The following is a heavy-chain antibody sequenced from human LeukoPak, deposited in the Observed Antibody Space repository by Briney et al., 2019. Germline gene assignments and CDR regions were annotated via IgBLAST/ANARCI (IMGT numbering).Heavy chain of an antibody. CDR1: GFTVSSNY. D-gene: IGHD1-14*01. Sequence: GGSLRLSCAASGFTVSSNYMSWIRQAPGKGLEWVSLIYSGGSTYYADSVKGRFTISRDNAKNTLYLQMNSLRAEDTAVYYCARGGSPPEALGDVFDIWGQGTMVTVSS. CDR3: ARGGSPPEALGDVFDI. V-gene: IGHV3-66*01. J-gene: IGHJ3*02. CDR2: IYSGGST.